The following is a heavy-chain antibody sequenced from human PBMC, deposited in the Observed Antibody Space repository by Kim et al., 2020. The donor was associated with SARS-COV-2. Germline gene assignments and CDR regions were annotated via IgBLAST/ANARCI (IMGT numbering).Heavy chain of an antibody. V-gene: IGHV4-59*01. CDR3: ARYRGVIMTWDCYYCMDV. J-gene: IGHJ6*02. CDR2: IYYSGST. D-gene: IGHD3-10*01. Sequence: SETLSLTCTVSGGSISSYYWSWIRQPPGKGLEWIGYIYYSGSTNYNPSLKSRVTISVDTSKNQFSLKLSSVTAADTAVYYCARYRGVIMTWDCYYCMDVWGQGTTVTVSS. CDR1: GGSISSYY.